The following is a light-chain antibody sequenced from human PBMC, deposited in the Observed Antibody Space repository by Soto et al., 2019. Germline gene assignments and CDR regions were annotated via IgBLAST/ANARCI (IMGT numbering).Light chain of an antibody. CDR1: QSVSTNY. CDR2: GAS. Sequence: EIVLTQSPGTLSLSPGERATLSCRASQSVSTNYLAWYQRKPGQAPRLLIYGASSRATDIQNTFSGSGSGTDFTLTITRLKAEDFAVYYCQQYGSSPPTFGQGTKVDIK. J-gene: IGKJ1*01. CDR3: QQYGSSPPT. V-gene: IGKV3-20*01.